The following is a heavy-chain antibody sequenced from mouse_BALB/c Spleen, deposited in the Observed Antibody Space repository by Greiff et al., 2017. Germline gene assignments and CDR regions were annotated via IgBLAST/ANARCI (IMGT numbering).Heavy chain of an antibody. CDR3: AREITTVPGFAY. Sequence: VQLQQSGPELGKPGASVKISCKASGYAFTSYNMYWVKQSHGKSLEWIGYIDPYNGGTSYNQKFKGKATLTVDKSSSTAYMHLNSLTSEDSAVYYCAREITTVPGFAYWGQGTLVTVSA. CDR1: GYAFTSYN. CDR2: IDPYNGGT. D-gene: IGHD1-1*01. J-gene: IGHJ3*01. V-gene: IGHV1S135*01.